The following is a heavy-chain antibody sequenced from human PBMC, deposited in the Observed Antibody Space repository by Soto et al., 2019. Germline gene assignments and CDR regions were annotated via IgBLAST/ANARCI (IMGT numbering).Heavy chain of an antibody. J-gene: IGHJ4*02. CDR3: ATVTYYYDSSGYYYFDY. Sequence: ASVKVSCKVSGYTLTELSMHWVRQAPGKGLEWMGGFDPEDGETIYAQKFQGRVTMTEDTSTDTAYMELSSLRSEDTAVYYCATVTYYYDSSGYYYFDYWGQGTLVTVSS. D-gene: IGHD3-22*01. CDR1: GYTLTELS. CDR2: FDPEDGET. V-gene: IGHV1-24*01.